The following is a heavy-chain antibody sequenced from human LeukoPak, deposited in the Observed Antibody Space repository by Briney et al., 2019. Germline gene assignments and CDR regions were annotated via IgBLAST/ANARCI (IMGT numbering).Heavy chain of an antibody. CDR2: INSDRSST. CDR3: SSGYSLDY. V-gene: IGHV3-74*01. Sequence: GGSLRLSCAASGFTFSSYWMHWVRHAPGRGLVWVSRINSDRSSTSYADSVKGRFTISRDNAKNTLYLQMNSLRAEDTAVCYCSSGYSLDYWGQGTLVTVSS. J-gene: IGHJ4*02. D-gene: IGHD3-22*01. CDR1: GFTFSSYW.